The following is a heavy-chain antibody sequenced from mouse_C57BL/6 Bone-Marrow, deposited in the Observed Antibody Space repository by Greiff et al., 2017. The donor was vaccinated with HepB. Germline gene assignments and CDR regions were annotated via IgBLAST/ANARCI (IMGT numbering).Heavy chain of an antibody. D-gene: IGHD1-1*01. CDR2: IDPENGDT. CDR3: TTTTVSYAMDY. J-gene: IGHJ4*01. Sequence: EVKLMESGAELVRPGASVKLSCTASGFNIKDDYMHWVKQRPEQGLEWIGWIDPENGDTEYASKFQGKATITADTSSNTAYLQLSSLTSEDTAVYYCTTTTVSYAMDYWGQGTSVTVSS. CDR1: GFNIKDDY. V-gene: IGHV14-4*01.